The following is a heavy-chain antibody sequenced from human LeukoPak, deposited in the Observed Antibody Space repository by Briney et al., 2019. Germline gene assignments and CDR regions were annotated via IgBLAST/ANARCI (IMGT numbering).Heavy chain of an antibody. CDR1: GGSFNGYY. Sequence: SETLSLTCAVYGGSFNGYYWSWIRQPPSKGLEWIGEINHSGSTNYNPSLKSRVTISVDTSKNQFSLKLSSVTAADTAVYYCARAGKIYYDSSGPIDYWGQGTLVTVSS. CDR3: ARAGKIYYDSSGPIDY. CDR2: INHSGST. V-gene: IGHV4-34*01. D-gene: IGHD3-22*01. J-gene: IGHJ4*02.